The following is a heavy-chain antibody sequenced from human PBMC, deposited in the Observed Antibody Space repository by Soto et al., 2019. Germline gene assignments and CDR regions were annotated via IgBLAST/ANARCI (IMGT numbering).Heavy chain of an antibody. CDR3: ARGVHRSSTSCYDDWFDP. V-gene: IGHV3-21*01. D-gene: IGHD2-2*01. Sequence: EVQLVESGGGLVKPGGSLRLSCAASGFTFSSYSMNWVRQAPGKGLEWVSSISSSSSYIYYADSVKGRFTISRDNAKNSLYLQMNSLRAEDTAVYYCARGVHRSSTSCYDDWFDPWGQGTLVTVSS. J-gene: IGHJ5*02. CDR2: ISSSSSYI. CDR1: GFTFSSYS.